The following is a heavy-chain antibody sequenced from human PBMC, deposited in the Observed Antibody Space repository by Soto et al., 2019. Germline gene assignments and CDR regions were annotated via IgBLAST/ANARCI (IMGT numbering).Heavy chain of an antibody. CDR1: GGSISSSSYY. CDR3: AGGSLGVAAAGPSGWFDP. V-gene: IGHV4-39*01. Sequence: SETLSLTCTVSGGSISSSSYYWGWIRQPPGKGLEWIGSIYYSGSTYYNPSLKSRVTISVDTSKNQFSLKLSSVTAADTAVYFCAGGSLGVAAAGPSGWFDPLGQGTLVTVSS. J-gene: IGHJ5*02. CDR2: IYYSGST. D-gene: IGHD6-13*01.